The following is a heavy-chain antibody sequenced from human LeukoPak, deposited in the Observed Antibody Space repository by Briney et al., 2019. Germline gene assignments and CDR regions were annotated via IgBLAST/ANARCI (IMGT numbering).Heavy chain of an antibody. CDR1: GGSISSGSYY. Sequence: SQTLSLTCTVSGGSISSGSYYWSWIRQPAGKGLEWIGRIYTSGSTSYNPSLKSRVTISVDTSKNQFSLKLSSVTAADTAVYYCMRDQGDYYFDYWGQGTLVTVSS. J-gene: IGHJ4*02. V-gene: IGHV4-61*02. CDR3: MRDQGDYYFDY. CDR2: IYTSGST. D-gene: IGHD2-21*02.